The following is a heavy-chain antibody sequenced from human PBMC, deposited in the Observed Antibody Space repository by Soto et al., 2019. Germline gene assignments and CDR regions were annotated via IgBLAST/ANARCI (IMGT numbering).Heavy chain of an antibody. D-gene: IGHD6-19*01. CDR1: GYSFTNYW. CDR2: IFPADSDT. J-gene: IGHJ4*01. CDR3: ARLGSASDY. V-gene: IGHV5-51*01. Sequence: PGESLKISCKGSGYSFTNYWIAWVRQMPGKGLEWMGIIFPADSDTRYSPSFQGQVTISADKSVTTAYLQWSSLKASDTAMYYCARLGSASDYWGHGTLVTGSS.